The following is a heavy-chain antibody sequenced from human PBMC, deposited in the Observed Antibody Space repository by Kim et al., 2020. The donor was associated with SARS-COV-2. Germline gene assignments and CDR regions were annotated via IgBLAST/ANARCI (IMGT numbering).Heavy chain of an antibody. Sequence: GSLRLSCAVTGFSFSGYWMSWVSQAPGKGLEWVSHIKQAGSEKLYVDSVKGRFTISRDNAKNSLYLQMSSLRAEDTAVYYCARVSWSQEDYWGQGTLVTVSS. CDR1: GFSFSGYW. CDR2: IKQAGSEK. D-gene: IGHD2-15*01. J-gene: IGHJ4*02. V-gene: IGHV3-7*01. CDR3: ARVSWSQEDY.